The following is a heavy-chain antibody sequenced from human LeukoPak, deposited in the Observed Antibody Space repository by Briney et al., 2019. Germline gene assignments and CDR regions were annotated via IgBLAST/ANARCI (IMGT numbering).Heavy chain of an antibody. J-gene: IGHJ4*02. D-gene: IGHD4-23*01. CDR1: GYTFTGYY. V-gene: IGHV1-2*02. CDR3: ARDPPEVNQFDY. Sequence: GASVKVSCKASGYTFTGYYMHWVRQAPGQGLEWMGWINPNSGGTNYAQKFQGRVTMTRDTSISTAYMELSRLRSDDTAMYYCARDPPEVNQFDYWGQGTLVTVSS. CDR2: INPNSGGT.